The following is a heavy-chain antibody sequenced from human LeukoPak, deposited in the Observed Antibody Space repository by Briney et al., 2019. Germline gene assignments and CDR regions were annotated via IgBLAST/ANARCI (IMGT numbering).Heavy chain of an antibody. D-gene: IGHD3-22*01. V-gene: IGHV1-2*02. CDR3: ARGGYYYDSSGRNPFDY. Sequence: ASVKVSCKASGYTFTGYYIHWVRQAPGQGLEGMGWINPNSGGTNYAQKFQGRVTMTRDTSISTAYMELSRVRSDDTAVYYCARGGYYYDSSGRNPFDYWGQGTLVTVSS. J-gene: IGHJ4*02. CDR1: GYTFTGYY. CDR2: INPNSGGT.